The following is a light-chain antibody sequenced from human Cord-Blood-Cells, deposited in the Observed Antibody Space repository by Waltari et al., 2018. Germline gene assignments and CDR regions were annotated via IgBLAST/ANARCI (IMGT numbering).Light chain of an antibody. V-gene: IGKV1-5*03. CDR3: QQYNSYGT. CDR1: QSISSW. CDR2: KAS. Sequence: TQVTLSTPPLSASVRDRLTITCRASQSISSWLAWYQQKPGKAPKLLIYKASSLESGVPSRFSGSGSGTEFTLTISSLQPDDFATYYCQQYNSYGTFGQGTKVEIK. J-gene: IGKJ1*01.